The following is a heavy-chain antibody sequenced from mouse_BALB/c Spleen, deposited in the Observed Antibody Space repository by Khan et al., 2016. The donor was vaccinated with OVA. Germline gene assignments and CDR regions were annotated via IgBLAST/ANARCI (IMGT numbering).Heavy chain of an antibody. V-gene: IGHV1S137*01. Sequence: QVQLQQSGAELVRPGVSVKISCKGSGYTFTDYTIHWMKQSHTKSLEWIGIISTYYGDAKYNQKFKDRATMTVDKSSNTAYMELARLTSGDSAIYYCARSFTTTASLYAMDYWGQGTSVTVSS. CDR2: ISTYYGDA. CDR3: ARSFTTTASLYAMDY. CDR1: GYTFTDYT. J-gene: IGHJ4*01. D-gene: IGHD1-1*01.